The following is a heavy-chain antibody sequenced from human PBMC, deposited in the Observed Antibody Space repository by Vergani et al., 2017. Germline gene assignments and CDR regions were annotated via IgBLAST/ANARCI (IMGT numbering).Heavy chain of an antibody. Sequence: QLQLQESGPGLVKPSETLSLTCTVSGGSISSSSYYWGWIRQPPGKGLEWIGSIYYSGSTYYNPSLKSRVTISVDTSKNQFSLKLRYVTAADTAVYYCAILYSGSYYWFDPWGQGTLVTVSS. CDR2: IYYSGST. CDR1: GGSISSSSYY. J-gene: IGHJ5*02. CDR3: AILYSGSYYWFDP. V-gene: IGHV4-39*01. D-gene: IGHD1-26*01.